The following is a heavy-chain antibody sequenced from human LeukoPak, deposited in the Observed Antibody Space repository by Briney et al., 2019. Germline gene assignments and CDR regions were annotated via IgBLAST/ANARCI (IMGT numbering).Heavy chain of an antibody. Sequence: GGSLRLSCAASGFTFSSYAMSWVRQAPGKGLEWVSGISGSGGSTYYADSVKGRFTISRDNAKNSLYLQMNSLGAEDTAAYYCARELAVPGTYHYFDFWGQGTLVTVSS. CDR3: ARELAVPGTYHYFDF. V-gene: IGHV3-23*01. CDR2: ISGSGGST. J-gene: IGHJ4*02. CDR1: GFTFSSYA. D-gene: IGHD6-13*01.